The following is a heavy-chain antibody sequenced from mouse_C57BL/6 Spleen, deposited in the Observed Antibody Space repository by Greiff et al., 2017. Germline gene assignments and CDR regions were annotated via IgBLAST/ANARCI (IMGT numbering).Heavy chain of an antibody. CDR3: ARSGYYFDY. CDR2: IYPGDGDT. Sequence: VQLQQSGPELVKPGASVKISCKASGYAFSSSWLNWVKQRPGKGLEWIGRIYPGDGDTNYNGKFKGKATLTADKSSSTAYMQLSSQTSEDSAVYSCARSGYYFDYWGQGTTLTGSA. D-gene: IGHD3-1*01. J-gene: IGHJ2*01. CDR1: GYAFSSSW. V-gene: IGHV1-82*01.